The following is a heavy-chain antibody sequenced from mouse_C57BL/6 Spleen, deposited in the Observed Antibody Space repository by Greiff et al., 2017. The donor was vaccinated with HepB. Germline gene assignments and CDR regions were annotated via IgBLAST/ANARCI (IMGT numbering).Heavy chain of an antibody. V-gene: IGHV14-4*01. D-gene: IGHD2-3*01. J-gene: IGHJ3*01. CDR2: IDPENGDT. CDR1: GFNIKDDY. CDR3: TTGGYYDAY. Sequence: EVKLQESGAELVRPGASVKLSCTASGFNIKDDYMHWVKQRPEQGLEWIGWIDPENGDTEYASKFQGKATITADTSSNTAYLQLSSLTSEDTAVYYCTTGGYYDAYWGQGTLVTVSA.